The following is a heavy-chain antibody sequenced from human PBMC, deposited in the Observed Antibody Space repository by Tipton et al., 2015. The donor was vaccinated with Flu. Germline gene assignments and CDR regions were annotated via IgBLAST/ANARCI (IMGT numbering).Heavy chain of an antibody. D-gene: IGHD3-3*01. V-gene: IGHV4-61*02. CDR1: GGSISSGSYY. J-gene: IGHJ4*02. CDR3: ARSKYPPQGGVVDDY. CDR2: IYTSGST. Sequence: GLVKPSQTLSLTCTVSGGSISSGSYYWSWIRQSAGKGLEWIGRIYTSGSTNYNPSLKSRVTISVDTSKNQFSLKLSSVTAADTAVYYCARSKYPPQGGVVDDYWGQGTLVTVSS.